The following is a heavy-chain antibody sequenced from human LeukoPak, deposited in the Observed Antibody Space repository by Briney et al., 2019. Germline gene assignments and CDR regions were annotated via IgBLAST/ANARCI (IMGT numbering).Heavy chain of an antibody. V-gene: IGHV4-59*01. CDR1: GGSISGYY. Sequence: SETLSLTCTVSGGSISGYYWSWIRQPPGKGLEWLGFIYYTGNTKYNPSLNSRLTMSVDTSKNQFSLKLSSVTAADTAVYYCARGEGFVEWEYYFDYWGQGTLVTVSS. CDR2: IYYTGNT. J-gene: IGHJ4*02. D-gene: IGHD1-26*01. CDR3: ARGEGFVEWEYYFDY.